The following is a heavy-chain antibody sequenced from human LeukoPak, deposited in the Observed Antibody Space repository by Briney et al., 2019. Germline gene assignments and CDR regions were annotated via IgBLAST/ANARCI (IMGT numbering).Heavy chain of an antibody. CDR1: GYTFTGYY. CDR3: AREDSTGYSSLDY. V-gene: IGHV1-2*02. D-gene: IGHD3-22*01. J-gene: IGHJ4*02. Sequence: ASVKVSCKASGYTFTGYYIHWVRQAPGQGLEWMGWINLKSGGTNYAQKFQARVTMTRETSISTAYMELSRLRSDDTAVYYCAREDSTGYSSLDYWGQGTLVTVSS. CDR2: INLKSGGT.